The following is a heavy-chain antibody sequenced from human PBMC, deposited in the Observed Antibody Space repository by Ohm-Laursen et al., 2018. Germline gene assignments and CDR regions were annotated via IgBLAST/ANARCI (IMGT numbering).Heavy chain of an antibody. D-gene: IGHD3-22*01. J-gene: IGHJ4*02. CDR2: ISWNSGSI. CDR1: GFTFDDYA. CDR3: ARGYYGNFDY. V-gene: IGHV3-9*01. Sequence: SLRLSCSASGFTFDDYAMHWVRQASGKGLEWVSGISWNSGSIGYADSVKGRFTISRDNSKNTLYLQMNSLRAEDTAVYYCARGYYGNFDYWGQGTLVTVSS.